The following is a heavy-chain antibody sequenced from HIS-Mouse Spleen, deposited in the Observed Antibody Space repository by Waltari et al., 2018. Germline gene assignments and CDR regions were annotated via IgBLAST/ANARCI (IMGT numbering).Heavy chain of an antibody. CDR3: ARDSYSSSWYFDY. CDR1: GFTFSSYA. CDR2: ISYEGSNK. Sequence: QVQLVESGGGVVQPGRSLRLSCAASGFTFSSYAMHWVRRAPGKGLEWVAVISYEGSNKYYADSVKGRFTISRDNSKNTLYLQMNSLRAEDTAVYYCARDSYSSSWYFDYWGQGTLVTVSS. D-gene: IGHD6-13*01. J-gene: IGHJ4*02. V-gene: IGHV3-30*04.